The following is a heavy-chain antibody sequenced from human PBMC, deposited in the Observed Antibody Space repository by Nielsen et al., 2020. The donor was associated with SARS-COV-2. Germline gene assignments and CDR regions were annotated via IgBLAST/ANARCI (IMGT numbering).Heavy chain of an antibody. Sequence: SETLSLTCAVYGGSFSGYYWSWIRQPPGKGLEWIGEINHSGSTNYNPSLKSRVTISVDTSKNQFSLKLSSVTAADTAVYYCARDNPDGYNDYWGQGTLVTVSS. J-gene: IGHJ4*02. V-gene: IGHV4-34*01. CDR2: INHSGST. CDR1: GGSFSGYY. D-gene: IGHD5-24*01. CDR3: ARDNPDGYNDY.